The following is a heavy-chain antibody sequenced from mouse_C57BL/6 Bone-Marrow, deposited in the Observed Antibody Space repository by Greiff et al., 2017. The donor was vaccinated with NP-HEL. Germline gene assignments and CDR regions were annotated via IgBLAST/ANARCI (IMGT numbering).Heavy chain of an antibody. CDR1: GYTFTSYW. Sequence: VQLQQPGAELVMPGASVKLSCKASGYTFTSYWMHWVKQRPGQGLEWIGEIDPSDSYTNYNQKFKGKSTLTVDKSSSTAYMQLSSLTSEDSAVYYCARRDYYGSSYPFAYWGQGTLVTVSA. J-gene: IGHJ3*01. D-gene: IGHD1-1*01. CDR3: ARRDYYGSSYPFAY. V-gene: IGHV1-69*01. CDR2: IDPSDSYT.